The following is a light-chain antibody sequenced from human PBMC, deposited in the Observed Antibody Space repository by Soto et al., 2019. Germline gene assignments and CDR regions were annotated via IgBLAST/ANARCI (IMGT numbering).Light chain of an antibody. V-gene: IGKV3D-20*02. CDR1: QSITSSF. CDR3: QQRINWPLT. J-gene: IGKJ4*01. Sequence: EIVLPQSPGILSLSPGESASLSCGASQSITSSFLAWYQQKPGQAPRLLIYGASNRATGIPARFSGSGSGTDFTLTISSLEPEDFAVYYCQQRINWPLTVGGGTKVDIK. CDR2: GAS.